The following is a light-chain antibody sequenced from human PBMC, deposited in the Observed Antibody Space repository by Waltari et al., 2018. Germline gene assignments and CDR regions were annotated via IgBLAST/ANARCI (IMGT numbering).Light chain of an antibody. CDR1: QSISSY. Sequence: DIQMTQSPSSLSASVGARVTITCRASQSISSYLHWYQQKPGKAPKLLIYAASSLQSGVPSRFSGSGSGTDFTLTISSLQPEDFATYYCQQSYSTPWTFGQGTKVEIK. V-gene: IGKV1-39*01. J-gene: IGKJ1*01. CDR3: QQSYSTPWT. CDR2: AAS.